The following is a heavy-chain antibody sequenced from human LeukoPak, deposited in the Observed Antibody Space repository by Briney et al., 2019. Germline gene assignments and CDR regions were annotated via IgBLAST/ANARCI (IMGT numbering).Heavy chain of an antibody. D-gene: IGHD3-16*01. CDR3: ARGGGYYFDY. Sequence: SETLSLTCTVSGGSVSSGSYYWSWIRQPPGKGLEWIGYIYYSGSTNYNPSLKSRVTISVDTSKNQFSLKLSSVTAADTAVYYCARGGGYYFDYWGQGTLVTVSS. CDR2: IYYSGST. CDR1: GGSVSSGSYY. J-gene: IGHJ4*02. V-gene: IGHV4-61*01.